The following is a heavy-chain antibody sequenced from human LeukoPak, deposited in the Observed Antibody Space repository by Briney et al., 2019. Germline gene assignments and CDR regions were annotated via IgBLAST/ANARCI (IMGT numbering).Heavy chain of an antibody. Sequence: SETLSLTCTVSGGSISSYYWSWIRQPAGKGLEWIGRIYTSGSTNYTPSLKSRVTMSVDTSKNQFSLKLSSVTAADTAVYYCARDPYDILTGYYLDYWGQGTLVTVSS. CDR2: IYTSGST. V-gene: IGHV4-4*07. CDR1: GGSISSYY. J-gene: IGHJ4*02. D-gene: IGHD3-9*01. CDR3: ARDPYDILTGYYLDY.